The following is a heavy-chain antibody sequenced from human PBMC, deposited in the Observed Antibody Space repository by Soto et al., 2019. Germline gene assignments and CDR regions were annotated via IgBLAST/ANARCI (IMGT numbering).Heavy chain of an antibody. Sequence: QVQLVQSGAEVKRPGASVRISCKASGYTFTRYGIHWVRQAPEQRLEWMGWINAANGNTKNSEKLQGRVTITRDTSTSTAYVELSSLTSKDTAVYYCAREGPYRTNNGCFDPWGQGTLVTVSS. CDR3: AREGPYRTNNGCFDP. CDR1: GYTFTRYG. V-gene: IGHV1-3*01. J-gene: IGHJ5*02. D-gene: IGHD4-4*01. CDR2: INAANGNT.